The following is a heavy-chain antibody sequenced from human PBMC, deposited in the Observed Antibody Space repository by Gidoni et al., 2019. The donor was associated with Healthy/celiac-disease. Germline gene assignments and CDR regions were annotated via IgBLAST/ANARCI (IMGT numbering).Heavy chain of an antibody. V-gene: IGHV3-23*01. CDR1: GFTFSSYA. Sequence: EVQLLESGGGLVQPGGSLRLSCAASGFTFSSYAMSWVRQAPGKGLEWVSAISGSGGSTYYADSVKGRFTISRDNSKNTLYLQMYSLRAEDTAVYYCAKGPPRFGELSRYYFDYWGQGTLVTVSS. D-gene: IGHD3-10*01. CDR2: ISGSGGST. CDR3: AKGPPRFGELSRYYFDY. J-gene: IGHJ4*02.